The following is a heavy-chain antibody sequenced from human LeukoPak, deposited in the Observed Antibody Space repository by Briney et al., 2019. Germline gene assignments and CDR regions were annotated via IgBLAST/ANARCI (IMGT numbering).Heavy chain of an antibody. CDR2: MYSRGDT. Sequence: GGSLRLSCAASGFTVSDNYMSWVRQAPGKGLEWVSVMYSRGDTYYAKSAKGRFTFSRDISKNTLYLQMNGLRTEDTAMYYCARDAPQVPAAGVLASWGQGTLVIVSS. CDR3: ARDAPQVPAAGVLAS. J-gene: IGHJ5*02. V-gene: IGHV3-53*01. CDR1: GFTVSDNY. D-gene: IGHD6-13*01.